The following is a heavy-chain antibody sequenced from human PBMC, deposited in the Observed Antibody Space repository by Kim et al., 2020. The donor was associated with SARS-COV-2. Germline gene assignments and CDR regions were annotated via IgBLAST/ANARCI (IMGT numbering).Heavy chain of an antibody. CDR2: IYYSGST. J-gene: IGHJ4*02. V-gene: IGHV4-31*03. Sequence: SETLSLTCTVSGGSISSGGYYWSWIRQHPGKGLEWIGYIYYSGSTYYNPSLKSRVTISVDTSKNQFSLKLSSVTAADTAVYYCARALSLITIFGVVGPFDYWGQGTLVTVSS. CDR1: GGSISSGGYY. D-gene: IGHD3-3*01. CDR3: ARALSLITIFGVVGPFDY.